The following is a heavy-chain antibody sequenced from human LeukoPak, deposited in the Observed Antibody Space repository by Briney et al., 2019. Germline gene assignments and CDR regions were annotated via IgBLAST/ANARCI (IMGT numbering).Heavy chain of an antibody. CDR2: IRYDGSNK. CDR1: GFTFSSYG. Sequence: GGSLRLSCAASGFTFSSYGMHWVRQAPGKGLEWVAFIRYDGSNKYYADSVKGRFTISRDNSKNTLYLQMNSLRSEDTAVYYCEGELEDAFDIWGQGTMVTVSX. CDR3: EGELEDAFDI. V-gene: IGHV3-30*02. D-gene: IGHD1-1*01. J-gene: IGHJ3*02.